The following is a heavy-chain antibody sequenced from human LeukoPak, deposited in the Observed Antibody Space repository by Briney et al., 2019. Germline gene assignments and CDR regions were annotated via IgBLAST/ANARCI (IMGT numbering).Heavy chain of an antibody. J-gene: IGHJ4*02. V-gene: IGHV1-46*01. Sequence: ASVKVSCKASGYTFTSYYMHWVRQAPGQGLEWMGIINPSGGSTSYAQKFQGRVTITADKSTSTAYMELSSLRSEDTAVYYCARPSYYYDSSGYSGHFDYWGQGTLVTVSS. CDR2: INPSGGST. CDR3: ARPSYYYDSSGYSGHFDY. CDR1: GYTFTSYY. D-gene: IGHD3-22*01.